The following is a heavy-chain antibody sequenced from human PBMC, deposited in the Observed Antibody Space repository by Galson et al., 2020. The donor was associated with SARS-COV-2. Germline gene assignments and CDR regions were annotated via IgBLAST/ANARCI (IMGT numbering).Heavy chain of an antibody. V-gene: IGHV4-39*01. D-gene: IGHD1-26*01. CDR2: TYDSGST. Sequence: SETLSLTCTVSGGSIGSSIYFWGWIRQPPGKALQWIGTTYDSGSTYYDPSLKSRLTISVDTSKNQFSLKLSSVTAADTAVYYCARHGRGELLFPFDYWGQGILVTVSS. CDR3: ARHGRGELLFPFDY. J-gene: IGHJ4*02. CDR1: GGSIGSSIYF.